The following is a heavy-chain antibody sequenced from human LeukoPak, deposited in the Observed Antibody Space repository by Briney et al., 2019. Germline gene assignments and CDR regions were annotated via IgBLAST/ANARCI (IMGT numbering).Heavy chain of an antibody. D-gene: IGHD5-18*01. CDR2: ISYDGSNK. CDR3: AKDSGLRWIQLCLDY. J-gene: IGHJ4*02. V-gene: IGHV3-30*18. CDR1: GFTFSSYG. Sequence: GGSLRLSCAASGFTFSSYGMHWVRQAPGKGLEWVAVISYDGSNKYYADSVKGRFTISRDNSKNTLYLQMNSLRAEDTAVYYCAKDSGLRWIQLCLDYWGQGTLVTVSS.